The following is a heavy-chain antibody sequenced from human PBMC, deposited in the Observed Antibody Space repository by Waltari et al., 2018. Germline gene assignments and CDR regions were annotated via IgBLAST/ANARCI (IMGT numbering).Heavy chain of an antibody. J-gene: IGHJ4*02. CDR3: ASGGSAFDN. CDR1: GFTFSNSW. V-gene: IGHV3-7*01. D-gene: IGHD2-15*01. Sequence: EVQLVESGGVLVQPGGSLRLSCAASGFTFSNSWMSWVRQAPGKGLEWVANIKEDGSEKYYVGSVKGRFTNSRDNAKNAVYLQMNTLRAEDTAVYYCASGGSAFDNWGQGTLVTVSS. CDR2: IKEDGSEK.